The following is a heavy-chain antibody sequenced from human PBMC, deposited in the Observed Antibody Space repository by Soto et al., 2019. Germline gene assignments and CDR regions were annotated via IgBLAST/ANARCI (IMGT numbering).Heavy chain of an antibody. D-gene: IGHD5-18*01. CDR2: IYWDDAK. V-gene: IGHV2-5*02. J-gene: IGHJ4*02. CDR1: GFSLSTSGVN. CDR3: AHRRRGYSYGYYFDY. Sequence: QITLKESGPPLVKPTQTLTLTCTFSGFSLSTSGVNVGWIRQPPGKALEWLALIYWDDAKRYSPSLKNRLTITKDTSKNQVVLTMTNIDPVVTATYYFAHRRRGYSYGYYFDYWGQGTLVTVSS.